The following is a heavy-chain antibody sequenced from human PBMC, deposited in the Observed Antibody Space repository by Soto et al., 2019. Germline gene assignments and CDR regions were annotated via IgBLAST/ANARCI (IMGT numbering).Heavy chain of an antibody. CDR2: ISAYNGNT. D-gene: IGHD3-22*01. V-gene: IGHV1-18*01. CDR1: GYTFTSYG. J-gene: IGHJ5*02. CDR3: ARGRPSYYDSSGYYLTP. Sequence: ASVKVSXKASGYTFTSYGISWVRQAPGQGLEWMGWISAYNGNTNYAQKLQGRVTMTTDTSTSTAYMELRSLRSDDTAVYYCARGRPSYYDSSGYYLTPWGQGTLVTVSS.